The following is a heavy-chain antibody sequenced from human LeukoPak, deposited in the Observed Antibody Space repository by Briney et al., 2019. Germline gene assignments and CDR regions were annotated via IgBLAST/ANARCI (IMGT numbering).Heavy chain of an antibody. CDR2: IYTSGST. Sequence: SETLSLTCTVSGCSISSYYWSWIRQPAGKGLEWIGRIYTSGSTNYNPSLKSRVTMSVDTTKNQFSLKLSSVTAADTAVYYCARELSGYSYGGLPPQLIDYWGQGTLVTVSS. D-gene: IGHD5-18*01. V-gene: IGHV4-4*07. CDR3: ARELSGYSYGGLPPQLIDY. J-gene: IGHJ4*02. CDR1: GCSISSYY.